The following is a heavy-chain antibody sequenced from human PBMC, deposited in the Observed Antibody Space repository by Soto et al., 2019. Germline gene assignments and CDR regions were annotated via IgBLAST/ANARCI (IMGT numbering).Heavy chain of an antibody. V-gene: IGHV3-23*01. CDR1: GFTFSTSA. Sequence: AGGSLRLSCTASGFTFSTSAMNWVRQAPGKGLEWVSGISGSGGTTYYADSVKGRFTISRDNSKNTVYLQMNSLRAEDTAVYYCAKDVGYCSSNGCYDFYAMDVWGQGTTVTVSS. CDR3: AKDVGYCSSNGCYDFYAMDV. CDR2: ISGSGGTT. J-gene: IGHJ6*02. D-gene: IGHD2-2*01.